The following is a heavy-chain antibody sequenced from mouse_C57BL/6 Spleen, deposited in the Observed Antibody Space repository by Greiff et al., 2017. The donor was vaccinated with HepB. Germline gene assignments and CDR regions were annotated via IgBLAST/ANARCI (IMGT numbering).Heavy chain of an antibody. J-gene: IGHJ2*01. CDR1: GYSITSGYY. V-gene: IGHV3-6*01. CDR3: ARDYGNYAEGYFDY. Sequence: EVHLVESGPGLVKPSQSLSLTCSVTGYSITSGYYWNWIRHFPGNKLEWMGYISYDGSNNYNPSLKNRISITRDTSKNQFFLKLNSVTTEDTATYYCARDYGNYAEGYFDYWGQGTTLTVSS. D-gene: IGHD2-1*01. CDR2: ISYDGSN.